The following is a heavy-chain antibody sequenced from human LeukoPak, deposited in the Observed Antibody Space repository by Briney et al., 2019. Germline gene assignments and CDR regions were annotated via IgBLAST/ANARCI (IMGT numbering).Heavy chain of an antibody. CDR2: IWYDGSNI. V-gene: IGHV3-33*01. Sequence: PGTSLRLSCAASGISFSSHGMHWVRQAPGKGLEWVAVIWYDGSNIYYADPVKGRFTISRDNSKNTLYLQMNSLRAEDTALYYCARARNDYDSNGFSVLEYWGQGTLVTVSS. CDR3: ARARNDYDSNGFSVLEY. J-gene: IGHJ4*02. D-gene: IGHD3-22*01. CDR1: GISFSSHG.